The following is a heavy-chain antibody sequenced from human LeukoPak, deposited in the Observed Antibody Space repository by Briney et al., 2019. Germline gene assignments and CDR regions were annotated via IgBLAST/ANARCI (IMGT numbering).Heavy chain of an antibody. J-gene: IGHJ4*02. V-gene: IGHV1-18*01. CDR2: INPNSGGT. CDR3: ARDRPSGSYDTLFDY. CDR1: GYTFTSYG. D-gene: IGHD1-26*01. Sequence: ASVKVSCKASGYTFTSYGISWVRQAPGQGLEWMGWINPNSGGTNYAQKFQGRVTMTRDMSTSTVYMELSSLRSEDTAVYYCARDRPSGSYDTLFDYWGQGTLVTVSS.